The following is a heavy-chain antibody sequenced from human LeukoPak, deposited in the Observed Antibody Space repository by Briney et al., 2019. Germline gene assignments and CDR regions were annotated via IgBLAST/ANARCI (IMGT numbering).Heavy chain of an antibody. D-gene: IGHD1-26*01. CDR2: IKQDGSEK. V-gene: IGHV3-7*01. Sequence: GGSLRLSCAASGFTFSSYRMSWVRQAPGKGLEWVANIKQDGSEKYYVDSVKGRFTISRDNAENSLSLQMNSLRAEDTAVYYCARLIVGAIDYWGQGTLVTVSS. J-gene: IGHJ4*02. CDR3: ARLIVGAIDY. CDR1: GFTFSSYR.